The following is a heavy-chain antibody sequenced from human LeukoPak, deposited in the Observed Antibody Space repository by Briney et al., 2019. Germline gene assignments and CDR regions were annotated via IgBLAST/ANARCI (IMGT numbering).Heavy chain of an antibody. CDR1: SGSISTSNYY. J-gene: IGHJ6*03. V-gene: IGHV4-39*07. CDR2: IFYSGST. CDR3: ARAAEPLYPYYYYYMDV. D-gene: IGHD1-14*01. Sequence: SETLSLTCTVSSGSISTSNYYWVWVRQPPGKALEWIGNIFYSGSTYYSPSLKSRVTISVDTSKNKFSLKLSSVPASDAAVYYCARAAEPLYPYYYYYMDVWGKGTTVIVSS.